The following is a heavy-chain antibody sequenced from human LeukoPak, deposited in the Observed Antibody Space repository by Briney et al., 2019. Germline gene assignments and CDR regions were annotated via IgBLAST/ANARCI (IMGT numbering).Heavy chain of an antibody. J-gene: IGHJ4*02. CDR2: IWYDGSNK. CDR3: AREQWPEYYFDY. Sequence: GGSLRLSCAASGFTFNSYGMHWVRQAPGKGLEWVAVIWYDGSNKYYADSVKGRFTISRDNSKNTLYLQMNSLRAEGTAVYYCAREQWPEYYFDYWGQGTLVTVSS. V-gene: IGHV3-33*01. CDR1: GFTFNSYG. D-gene: IGHD6-19*01.